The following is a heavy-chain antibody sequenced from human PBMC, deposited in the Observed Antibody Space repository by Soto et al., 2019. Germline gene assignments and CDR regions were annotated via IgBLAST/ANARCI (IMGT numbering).Heavy chain of an antibody. CDR1: GGTFSSYA. V-gene: IGHV1-69*11. CDR2: IIPFIGTA. Sequence: SSVKVSCKASGGTFSSYAISWVRQAPGQGLEWMGRIIPFIGTANYAQKFQGRVTITADESTSTAYMELTSLRSEATDVYYFATVVMTTVPASYYYGMDVWGQGTTVTVSS. D-gene: IGHD4-4*01. CDR3: ATVVMTTVPASYYYGMDV. J-gene: IGHJ6*02.